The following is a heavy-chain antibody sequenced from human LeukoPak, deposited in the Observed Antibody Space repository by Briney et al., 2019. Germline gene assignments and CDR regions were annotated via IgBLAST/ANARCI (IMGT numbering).Heavy chain of an antibody. Sequence: PGRSLRLSCAASGFTFSSYGMHWVRQAPGKGLEWVAVIWYDGSNKYYADSVKGRFTISRDNSKNTLYLQMNSLRAEDTAVYYCARAWYYYDSSGYYSTVFDYWGQGTLVTVSS. CDR2: IWYDGSNK. J-gene: IGHJ4*02. CDR3: ARAWYYYDSSGYYSTVFDY. CDR1: GFTFSSYG. V-gene: IGHV3-30*19. D-gene: IGHD3-22*01.